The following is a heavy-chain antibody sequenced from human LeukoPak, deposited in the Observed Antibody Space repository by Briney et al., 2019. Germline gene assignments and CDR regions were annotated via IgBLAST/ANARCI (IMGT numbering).Heavy chain of an antibody. CDR1: GGSIGSGSYY. Sequence: SETLSLTRTVSGGSIGSGSYYWSWIRQPAGKGLEWIGRIYTSGSTNYNPSLKSRVTISVDTSKNQFSLKLSSVTAADTAVYYCARGYYDFWSGYFDYWGQGTLVTVSS. D-gene: IGHD3-3*01. CDR3: ARGYYDFWSGYFDY. CDR2: IYTSGST. V-gene: IGHV4-61*02. J-gene: IGHJ4*02.